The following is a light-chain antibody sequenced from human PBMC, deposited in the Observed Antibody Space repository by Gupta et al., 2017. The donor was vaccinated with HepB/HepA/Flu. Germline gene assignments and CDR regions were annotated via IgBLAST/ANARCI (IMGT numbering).Light chain of an antibody. CDR3: QAWDSSTAV. V-gene: IGLV3-1*01. CDR1: KLGDKY. Sequence: SYERSQLHSVCVSPGETASTTCSGDKLGDKYACWYQQKPGQSPVLVIYQDSKRPSGTPERFSGSNSGNTATLTISGTQAMDEADYYCQAWDSSTAVFGGGTKLTVL. CDR2: QDS. J-gene: IGLJ2*01.